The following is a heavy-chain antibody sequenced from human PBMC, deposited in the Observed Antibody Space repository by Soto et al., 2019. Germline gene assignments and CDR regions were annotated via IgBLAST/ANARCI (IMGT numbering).Heavy chain of an antibody. V-gene: IGHV3-74*01. CDR3: AKDSTVTTSLYSYYYGLDV. CDR2: INSDGSST. D-gene: IGHD4-17*01. CDR1: GFTFSSYW. J-gene: IGHJ6*02. Sequence: LRLSCAASGFTFSSYWMHWVRQAPGKGLVWVSRINSDGSSTSYADSVKGRFTISRDNSKNMLFLQMNSLRAEDTALYYCAKDSTVTTSLYSYYYGLDVWGQGTTVTVSS.